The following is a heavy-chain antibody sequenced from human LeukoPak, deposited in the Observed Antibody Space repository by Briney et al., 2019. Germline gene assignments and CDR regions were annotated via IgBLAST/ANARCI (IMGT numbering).Heavy chain of an antibody. D-gene: IGHD3-10*01. CDR2: ISYDGSNK. CDR3: AKDLRGSTSGLGY. J-gene: IGHJ4*02. Sequence: GGSLRLSCAASGFTFSSYGMHWVRQAPGKGLEWVAVISYDGSNKYYADSVKGRFTISRDNSKNTLYLQMNSLRAEDTAVYYCAKDLRGSTSGLGYWGQGTLVTVSS. V-gene: IGHV3-30*18. CDR1: GFTFSSYG.